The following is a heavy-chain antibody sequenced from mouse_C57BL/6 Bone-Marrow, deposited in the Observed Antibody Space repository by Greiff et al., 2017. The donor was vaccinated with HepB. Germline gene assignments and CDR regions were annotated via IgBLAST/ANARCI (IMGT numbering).Heavy chain of an antibody. CDR2: IYPRSGNT. J-gene: IGHJ1*03. CDR3: ARILLLRFWYFDV. Sequence: QVQLQQSGAELARPGASVKLSCKASGYTFTSYGISWVKQRTGQGLEWIGEIYPRSGNTYYNEKFKGKATLTADKSSSTAYMELRSLTSEDSAVYFCARILLLRFWYFDVWGTGTTVTVSS. V-gene: IGHV1-81*01. D-gene: IGHD1-1*01. CDR1: GYTFTSYG.